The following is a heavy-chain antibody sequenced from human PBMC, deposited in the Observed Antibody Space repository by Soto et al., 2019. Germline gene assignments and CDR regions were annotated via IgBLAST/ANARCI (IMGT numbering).Heavy chain of an antibody. CDR1: GGSISSSSYY. D-gene: IGHD2-15*01. Sequence: SETLSLTCTVSGGSISSSSYYWGWIRQPPGKGLEWIGSIFYSGSTYYDPSLKSRVTISVDTSKNQFSLKLSSVTAADTAVYYCARHLTYCSAGSCYSDFPYYGMDVWGQGTTVTVSS. J-gene: IGHJ6*02. CDR3: ARHLTYCSAGSCYSDFPYYGMDV. CDR2: IFYSGST. V-gene: IGHV4-39*01.